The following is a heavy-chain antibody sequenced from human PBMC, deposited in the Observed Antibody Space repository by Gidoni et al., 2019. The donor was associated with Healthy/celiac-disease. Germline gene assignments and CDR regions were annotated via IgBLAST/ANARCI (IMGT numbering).Heavy chain of an antibody. D-gene: IGHD6-19*01. J-gene: IGHJ3*02. V-gene: IGHV1-2*04. CDR2: INPNSGGT. CDR1: GYTFTGYY. Sequence: QVQLVQSGDEVKKPGASVKVSCKASGYTFTGYYMHWVRQAPGQGLEWMGWINPNSGGTNYAQKFQGWVTMTRDTSISTAYMELSRLRSDDTAVYYCARGLEDSGWYDAFDIWGQGTMVTVSS. CDR3: ARGLEDSGWYDAFDI.